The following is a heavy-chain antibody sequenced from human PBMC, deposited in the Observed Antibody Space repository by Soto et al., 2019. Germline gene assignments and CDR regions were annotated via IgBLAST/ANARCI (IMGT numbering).Heavy chain of an antibody. D-gene: IGHD3-22*01. V-gene: IGHV3-23*01. CDR1: GFTYNNYA. CDR3: AKEAYGSSDFDY. Sequence: GGSLRLSCVVSGFTYNNYAMSWVRQTPGKGLEWVSALSGSGVSTFYADSVKGRFTISRDNSKNTLYLQMNSLRAEDTALYYCAKEAYGSSDFDYWGQGTLVTVSS. J-gene: IGHJ4*02. CDR2: LSGSGVST.